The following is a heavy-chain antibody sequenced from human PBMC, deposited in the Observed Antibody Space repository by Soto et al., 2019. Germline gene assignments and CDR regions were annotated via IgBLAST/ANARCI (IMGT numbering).Heavy chain of an antibody. CDR1: GFTFSNAW. CDR3: TTDPTMVRGVSTVDY. CDR2: IKSKTDGGTT. J-gene: IGHJ4*02. D-gene: IGHD3-10*01. Sequence: GGSLRLSCAASGFTFSNAWMSWVRQAPGKGLEWVGRIKSKTDGGTTDYAAPVKGRFTISRDDSKNTLYLQMNSLKTEDTAVYYCTTDPTMVRGVSTVDYWGQGTLVTVSS. V-gene: IGHV3-15*01.